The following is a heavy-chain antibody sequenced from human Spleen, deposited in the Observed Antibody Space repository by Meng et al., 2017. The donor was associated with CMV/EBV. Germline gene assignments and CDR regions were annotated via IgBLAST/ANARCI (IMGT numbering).Heavy chain of an antibody. CDR1: GGTFSSYA. Sequence: SVKVSCKASGGTFSSYAISWVRQAPGQGLEWMGGIIPIFGTANYAQKFQGRVTITTDESTSTAYMELSSLRSEDTAVYYCARGGVLRFLEWPSQDYGMDVWGQGTTVTVSS. V-gene: IGHV1-69*05. CDR3: ARGGVLRFLEWPSQDYGMDV. CDR2: IIPIFGTA. J-gene: IGHJ6*02. D-gene: IGHD3-3*01.